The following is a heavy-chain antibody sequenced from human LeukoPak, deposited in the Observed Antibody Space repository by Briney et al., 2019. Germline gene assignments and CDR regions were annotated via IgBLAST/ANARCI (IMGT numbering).Heavy chain of an antibody. CDR3: AVERNTWGPYNWFDP. D-gene: IGHD7-27*01. J-gene: IGHJ5*02. V-gene: IGHV6-1*01. Sequence: SQTLSLTCAISGESVSSDSAAWTWIRQSPSRGLEWLGRTYYKSRWYNDYAVSVKSRITINPDTSKNQFSLHLNSVTPEDTAVYYCAVERNTWGPYNWFDPWGQGTLVTVSS. CDR2: TYYKSRWYN. CDR1: GESVSSDSAA.